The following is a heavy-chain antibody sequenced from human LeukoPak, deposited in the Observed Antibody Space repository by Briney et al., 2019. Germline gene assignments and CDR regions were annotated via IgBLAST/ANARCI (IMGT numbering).Heavy chain of an antibody. Sequence: ASVKVSCKASGYTFTGYYMHWVRQAPGQGLEWMGWINPNSGGTNYAQKFQGRVTMTRDTSISTAYMELSRLRSDATAVYYCARHIVVVPAAQRPTYYYYYMDVWGKGTTVTVSS. CDR1: GYTFTGYY. CDR2: INPNSGGT. CDR3: ARHIVVVPAAQRPTYYYYYMDV. D-gene: IGHD2-2*01. V-gene: IGHV1-2*02. J-gene: IGHJ6*03.